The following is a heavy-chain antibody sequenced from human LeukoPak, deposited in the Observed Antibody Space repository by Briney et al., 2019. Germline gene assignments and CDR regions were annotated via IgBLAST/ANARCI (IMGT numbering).Heavy chain of an antibody. CDR3: ARGRLAASRITIFGVVIGLFDP. D-gene: IGHD3-3*01. CDR1: GGSISSGSYY. V-gene: IGHV4-61*02. CDR2: IYTSGST. J-gene: IGHJ5*02. Sequence: SETLSLTCTVSGGSISSGSYYWSWIRQPAGKGLEWIGRIYTSGSTNYNPSLKSRVTISVDTSKNQFSLKLSSVTAADTAVYYCARGRLAASRITIFGVVIGLFDPWGQGTLVTVSS.